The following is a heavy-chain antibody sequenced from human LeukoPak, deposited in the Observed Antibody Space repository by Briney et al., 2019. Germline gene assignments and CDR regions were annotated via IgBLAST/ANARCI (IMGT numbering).Heavy chain of an antibody. CDR2: IYPGDSDT. J-gene: IGHJ5*02. Sequence: GESLKISCKGSGYSFTSYWIGWVRQMPGKGLEWMGIIYPGDSDTRYSPSFQGQVTISADKSINTAYLQWSSLKASDTAMYYCARLVYYDSSGSQVGWFDPWGQGTLVTVSS. D-gene: IGHD3-22*01. V-gene: IGHV5-51*01. CDR3: ARLVYYDSSGSQVGWFDP. CDR1: GYSFTSYW.